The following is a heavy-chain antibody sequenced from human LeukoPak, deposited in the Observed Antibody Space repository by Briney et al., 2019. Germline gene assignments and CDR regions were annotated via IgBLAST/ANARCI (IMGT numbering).Heavy chain of an antibody. J-gene: IGHJ4*02. CDR2: ISGNGNT. CDR1: GGSFTNHF. V-gene: IGHV4-59*11. Sequence: SETLSLTCTVSGGSFTNHFWNWIRQPPGEGLEWIGKISGNGNTRYNPSLSSRVTISVDTSKNQFSLRLNSVTAADTAVYYCARDPGGTGTSDFDFWGQGTLVTVSS. CDR3: ARDPGGTGTSDFDF. D-gene: IGHD1-7*01.